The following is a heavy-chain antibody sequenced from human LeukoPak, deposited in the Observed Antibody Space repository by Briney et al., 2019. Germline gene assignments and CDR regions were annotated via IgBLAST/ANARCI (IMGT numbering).Heavy chain of an antibody. D-gene: IGHD3-10*01. J-gene: IGHJ4*02. CDR2: IHYSGST. CDR1: GGSISSYY. Sequence: PSETLSLTRTVSGGSISSYYWSWIRQPPGKGLEWIGYIHYSGSTNYNPSLKSRVTISVDTSKNQFSLKLSSVTAADTAVYYCASHTYYYGSGLTFDYWGQGTLVTVSS. V-gene: IGHV4-59*08. CDR3: ASHTYYYGSGLTFDY.